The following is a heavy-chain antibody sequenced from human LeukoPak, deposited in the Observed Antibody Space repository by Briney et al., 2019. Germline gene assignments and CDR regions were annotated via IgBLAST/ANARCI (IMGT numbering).Heavy chain of an antibody. J-gene: IGHJ4*02. CDR3: AKDRGDFWSGYAPTGYFDY. V-gene: IGHV3-23*01. CDR1: GFTFSDYY. D-gene: IGHD3-3*01. CDR2: ISGSGGST. Sequence: PGGSLRLSCAASGFTFSDYYMSWVRQAPGKGLEWVSAISGSGGSTYYADSVKGRFTISRDNSKNTLYLQMNSLRAEDTAVYYCAKDRGDFWSGYAPTGYFDYWGQGTLVTVSS.